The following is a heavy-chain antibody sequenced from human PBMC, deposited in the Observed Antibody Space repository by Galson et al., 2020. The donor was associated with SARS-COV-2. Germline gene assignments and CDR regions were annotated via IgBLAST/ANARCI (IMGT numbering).Heavy chain of an antibody. D-gene: IGHD3-10*01. Sequence: ASETLSLTCTVSGDSISRGNYYWSWVRQHPGKGLEWIGHIFYTGTTSYNPSLKSQGSISVDTPKNQFFLKMTSVTAADTAVYYCARISLSRDVIIQPAQLDYWGQGILVTVSA. CDR1: GDSISRGNYY. V-gene: IGHV4-31*01. J-gene: IGHJ4*02. CDR2: IFYTGTT. CDR3: ARISLSRDVIIQPAQLDY.